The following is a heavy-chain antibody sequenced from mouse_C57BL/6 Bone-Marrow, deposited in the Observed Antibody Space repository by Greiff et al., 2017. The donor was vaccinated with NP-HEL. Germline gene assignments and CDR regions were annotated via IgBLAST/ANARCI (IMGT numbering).Heavy chain of an antibody. J-gene: IGHJ1*03. Sequence: EVQLVESGPGLVKPSQSLSLTCSVTGYSITSGYYWNWIRQFPGNKLEWMGYISYDGSNNYNPSLKNRISITRDTSKNQFFLKLNSVTTEDTATYYCARDLPYYYGSSFHWYFDVWGTGTTVTVSS. CDR3: ARDLPYYYGSSFHWYFDV. CDR1: GYSITSGYY. D-gene: IGHD1-1*01. CDR2: ISYDGSN. V-gene: IGHV3-6*01.